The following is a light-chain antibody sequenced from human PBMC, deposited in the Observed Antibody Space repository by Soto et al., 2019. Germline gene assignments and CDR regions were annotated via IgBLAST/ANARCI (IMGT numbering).Light chain of an antibody. J-gene: IGKJ1*01. V-gene: IGKV1-5*01. Sequence: DIHMTQAPYTLSASIGDTVSITIRASQSVSSWLAWYQQKPGKAPKLLIYDASSLESGVPSRFSGSGSGTEFTLTISSLQPDDFATYYCQQYNSYSWTFGQGTKVDIK. CDR3: QQYNSYSWT. CDR1: QSVSSW. CDR2: DAS.